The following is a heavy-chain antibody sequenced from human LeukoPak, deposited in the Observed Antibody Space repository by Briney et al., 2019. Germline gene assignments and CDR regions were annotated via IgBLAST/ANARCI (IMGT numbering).Heavy chain of an antibody. CDR1: GNSVSSNSVT. V-gene: IGHV6-1*01. Sequence: SQTLSLTCAISGNSVSSNSVTWNWIRQSPSRGLEWLGRTYYRSTWYNDYAVSVRGRITVNPDTSKNQFSQHLNSVTPEDTAVYYCARRLTQYDCFDPWGQGILVTVSS. CDR3: ARRLTQYDCFDP. D-gene: IGHD2-2*01. J-gene: IGHJ5*02. CDR2: TYYRSTWYN.